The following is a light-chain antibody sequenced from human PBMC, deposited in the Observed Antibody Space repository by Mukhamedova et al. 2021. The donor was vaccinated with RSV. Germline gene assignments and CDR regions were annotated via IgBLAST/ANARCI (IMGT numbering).Light chain of an antibody. J-gene: IGLJ2*01. CDR3: QTWDSGTVV. CDR2: QDT. Sequence: YQQRPGQSPLLVIYQDTKRPSGIPERFSGSSSGNTATLAIGGTQAMDEADYYCQTWDSGTVVFGGGTKLTVL. V-gene: IGLV3-1*01.